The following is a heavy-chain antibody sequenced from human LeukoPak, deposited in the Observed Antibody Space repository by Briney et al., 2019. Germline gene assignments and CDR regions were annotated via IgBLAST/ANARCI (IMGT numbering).Heavy chain of an antibody. CDR1: GFTFTSSA. Sequence: GGSLRLSCAASGFTFTSSAMTWVRQAPGKGLEWVSTMSGDATSTYYADSVRGRFTISRDNSKNTLYLQMNSLRAEDTAVYYCAKRTSGSSWYSSDYWGQGTLVTVSS. V-gene: IGHV3-23*01. CDR3: AKRTSGSSWYSSDY. J-gene: IGHJ4*02. D-gene: IGHD6-13*01. CDR2: MSGDATST.